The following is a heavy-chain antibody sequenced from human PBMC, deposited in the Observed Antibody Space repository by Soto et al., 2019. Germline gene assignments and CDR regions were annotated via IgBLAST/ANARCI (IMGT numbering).Heavy chain of an antibody. V-gene: IGHV1-69*13. CDR2: IIPIFGTA. Sequence: GASVKVSCKASGGTFSSYAISWVRQAPGQGLDWMGGIIPIFGTANYAQKFQGRVTITADESTSTAYMELSSLRSEDTAVYYCVREDCSGGSCYSIAYYYYGMDVWGQGTTVTVSS. J-gene: IGHJ6*02. CDR3: VREDCSGGSCYSIAYYYYGMDV. D-gene: IGHD2-15*01. CDR1: GGTFSSYA.